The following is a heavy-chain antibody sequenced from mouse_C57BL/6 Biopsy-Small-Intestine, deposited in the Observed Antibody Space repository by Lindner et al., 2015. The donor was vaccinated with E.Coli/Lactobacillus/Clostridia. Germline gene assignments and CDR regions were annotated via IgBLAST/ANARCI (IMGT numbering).Heavy chain of an antibody. J-gene: IGHJ4*01. CDR2: INPAKGYT. CDR3: ARDRFQGYCFSGSCHTGRDY. D-gene: IGHD1-1*01. Sequence: SVKVSCKASGYTFINYVVHWVRQAPGQSLEWMGWINPAKGYTKYSQKFQDRVTITRDTSASTVYMELSSLTSEDTAVYYCARDRFQGYCFSGSCHTGRDYWGQGTLVTVSS. CDR1: GYTFINYV. V-gene: IGHV1-84*02.